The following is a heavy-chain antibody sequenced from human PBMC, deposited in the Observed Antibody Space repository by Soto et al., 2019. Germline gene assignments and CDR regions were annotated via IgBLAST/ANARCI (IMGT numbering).Heavy chain of an antibody. CDR3: ARAGAATLSDY. V-gene: IGHV4-59*01. Sequence: QVQLQESGPGLVKPSETLSLTCTVSGGSISSYYCSWMRQPPGKGLEWIGYIYYSGSANYNPSLKSRVTISVDTSKNQFSLKLSSVTAADTAVYYCARAGAATLSDYWGQGTLVTVSS. CDR1: GGSISSYY. D-gene: IGHD2-15*01. J-gene: IGHJ4*02. CDR2: IYYSGSA.